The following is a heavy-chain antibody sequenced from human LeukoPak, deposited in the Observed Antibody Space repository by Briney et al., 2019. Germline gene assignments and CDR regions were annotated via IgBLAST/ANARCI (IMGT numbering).Heavy chain of an antibody. J-gene: IGHJ5*02. CDR3: ARGPPRFLEWLPSRLNWFDP. Sequence: SETLSLTCAVYGGSFSGYYWSWIRQPPGKGLEWIGEINHSRSTNYNPSLKSRVTISVDTSKNQFSLKLSSVTAADTAVYYCARGPPRFLEWLPSRLNWFDPWGQGTLVTVSS. D-gene: IGHD3-3*01. CDR2: INHSRST. CDR1: GGSFSGYY. V-gene: IGHV4-34*01.